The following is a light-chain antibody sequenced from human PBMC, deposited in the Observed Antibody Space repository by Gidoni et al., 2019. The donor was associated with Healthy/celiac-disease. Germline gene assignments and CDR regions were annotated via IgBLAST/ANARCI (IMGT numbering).Light chain of an antibody. J-gene: IGLJ3*02. CDR2: NNN. V-gene: IGLV1-44*01. CDR3: ASWDDSLSGWV. CDR1: SSNIGRNT. Sequence: QSVLTQPPSASGTPGQRVTISCSGSSSNIGRNTVNWYQQLPGTAPKLLIYNNNQRPSGVPDRFSGSKSGTSASLAISGLQSEDEADYYCASWDDSLSGWVFGGGTKLTVL.